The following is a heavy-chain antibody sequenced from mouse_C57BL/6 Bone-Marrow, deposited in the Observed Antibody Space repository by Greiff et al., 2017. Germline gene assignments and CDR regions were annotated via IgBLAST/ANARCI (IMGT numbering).Heavy chain of an antibody. D-gene: IGHD3-3*01. J-gene: IGHJ3*01. CDR3: ARGGPRFAY. CDR2: INPSSGYT. V-gene: IGHV1-7*01. CDR1: GYTFTSYW. Sequence: LQESGAELAKPGASVKLSCKASGYTFTSYWMHWVKQRPGKGLEWIGYINPSSGYTKYNQKFKDKATLTADKSASTAYMQLSSLTSADSAVYYCARGGPRFAYWGQGTLVTVSA.